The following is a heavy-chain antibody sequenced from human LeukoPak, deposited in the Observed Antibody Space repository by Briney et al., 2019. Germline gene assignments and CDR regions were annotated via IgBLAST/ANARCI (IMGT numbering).Heavy chain of an antibody. CDR1: GFTFSTNS. V-gene: IGHV3-21*01. CDR2: ISSSSSYI. D-gene: IGHD1-26*01. Sequence: GGSLRLSCAASGFTFSTNSMNWVRQAPGKGLEWVSSISSSSSYIYYADSVKGRFTISRDNAKNSLYLQMDSLGPEDTAVYYCARDPYSGNYGNDYYYYMDVWGKGTTVTISS. J-gene: IGHJ6*03. CDR3: ARDPYSGNYGNDYYYYMDV.